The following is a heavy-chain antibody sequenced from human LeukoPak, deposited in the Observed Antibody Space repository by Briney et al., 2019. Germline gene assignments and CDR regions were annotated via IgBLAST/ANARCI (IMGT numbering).Heavy chain of an antibody. J-gene: IGHJ3*02. Sequence: GGSLRLSCAASGFTFSSYDFHWVRQPTGKGLEWVSAIGTAGDTYYPGSVKGRFTMSRENAKNSLYLQMNSLRAGDTAVYYCARLREAAFDIWGQGTMVTVSS. CDR2: IGTAGDT. D-gene: IGHD1-26*01. CDR1: GFTFSSYD. V-gene: IGHV3-13*04. CDR3: ARLREAAFDI.